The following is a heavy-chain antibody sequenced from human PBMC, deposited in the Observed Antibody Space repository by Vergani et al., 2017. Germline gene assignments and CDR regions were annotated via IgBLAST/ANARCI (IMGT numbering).Heavy chain of an antibody. D-gene: IGHD1-14*01. V-gene: IGHV3-33*01. CDR1: GFTFNQYG. Sequence: QVQLVESGGGVVQPGRSLRLSCAASGFTFNQYGMHWFRQAPGKGLEWVAVTWYDGNNKQYADSVKGRFTISRDNSKSTMYLQMNSLRDEDTGVYYWARDLRFLYNRFDPWGQGTLVTVSS. J-gene: IGHJ5*02. CDR2: TWYDGNNK. CDR3: ARDLRFLYNRFDP.